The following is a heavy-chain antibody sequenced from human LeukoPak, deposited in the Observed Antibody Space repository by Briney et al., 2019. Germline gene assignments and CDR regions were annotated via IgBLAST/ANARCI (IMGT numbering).Heavy chain of an antibody. CDR2: INHNGNVN. V-gene: IGHV3-7*03. D-gene: IGHD3-10*01. CDR3: AKAEAQYYYGEPDDAFDI. J-gene: IGHJ3*02. CDR1: GFTFSSYW. Sequence: GGSLRLSCAASGFTFSSYWMNWARQAPGKGLEWVASINHNGNVNYYVDSVKGRFTISRDNAKNSLYLQMSNLRAEDTAVYYCAKAEAQYYYGEPDDAFDIWGQGTMATVSS.